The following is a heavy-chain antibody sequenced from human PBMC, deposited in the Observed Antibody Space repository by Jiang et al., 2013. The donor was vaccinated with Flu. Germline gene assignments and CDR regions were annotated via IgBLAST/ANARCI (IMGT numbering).Heavy chain of an antibody. CDR3: VRGSRKDYDRRDYAFHI. D-gene: IGHD3-22*01. J-gene: IGHJ3*02. V-gene: IGHV3-20*04. CDR2: INWNGGST. Sequence: VQLLESGGGVVWPGGSLRLSCTASGFIYDDYDMSWVRQAPGRGLEWVSGINWNGGSTGYADSVKGRFTISRDNAKNSLYLQMNSLRAEDTALYYCVRGSRKDYDRRDYAFHIWGQGTMLTVSS. CDR1: GFIYDDYD.